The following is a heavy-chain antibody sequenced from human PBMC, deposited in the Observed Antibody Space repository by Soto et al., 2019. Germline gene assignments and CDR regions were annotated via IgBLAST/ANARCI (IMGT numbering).Heavy chain of an antibody. CDR1: GYSFASYW. CDR3: ARLRYNYFDY. CDR2: IYPGDSNT. D-gene: IGHD3-16*02. V-gene: IGHV5-51*01. Sequence: GESLKISCQGSGYSFASYWIGWVRQMPGKGLEWMGIIYPGDSNTRYSPSFQGQVTISADKSISTAYLQWSSLKASDTAMYYCARLRYNYFDYWGHGTLVTVSS. J-gene: IGHJ4*01.